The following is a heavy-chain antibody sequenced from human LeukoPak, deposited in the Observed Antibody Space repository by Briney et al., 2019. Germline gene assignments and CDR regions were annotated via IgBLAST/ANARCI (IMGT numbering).Heavy chain of an antibody. CDR2: ISYDGSNK. CDR1: GFTFSSYA. D-gene: IGHD5-24*01. J-gene: IGHJ4*02. CDR3: ARGGQKQVEVATMTDY. V-gene: IGHV3-30-3*01. Sequence: PGGSLRLSCAASGFTFSSYAMHWVRQAPGKGLEWVAVISYDGSNKYYADSVKGRFTISRDDSKNTLYLQMNSLRAEDTAVYYCARGGQKQVEVATMTDYWGQGTLVTVSS.